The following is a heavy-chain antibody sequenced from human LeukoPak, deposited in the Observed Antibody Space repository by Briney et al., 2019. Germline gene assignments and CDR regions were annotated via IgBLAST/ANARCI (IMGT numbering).Heavy chain of an antibody. CDR3: ARDSLWFTGEDYGMDV. D-gene: IGHD3-10*01. J-gene: IGHJ6*02. CDR2: ISYDGSNK. V-gene: IGHV3-30*03. CDR1: GFTFSSYG. Sequence: GGSLRLSCAASGFTFSSYGMHWVRQAPGKGLEWVAVISYDGSNKYYADSVKGRFTISRDNSKNTLYLQMNSLRAEDTAVYCCARDSLWFTGEDYGMDVWGQGTTVTVSS.